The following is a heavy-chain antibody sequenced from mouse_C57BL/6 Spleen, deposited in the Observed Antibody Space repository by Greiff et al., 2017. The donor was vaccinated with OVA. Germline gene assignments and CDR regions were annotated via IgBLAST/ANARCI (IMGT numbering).Heavy chain of an antibody. CDR3: TIYYYGSSRWFAY. CDR2: IYPGNSDT. V-gene: IGHV1-5*01. Sequence: EVQLQESGTVLARPGASVKMSCKTSGYTFTSYWMHWVKQRPGQGLEWIGAIYPGNSDTSYNQKFKGKAKLTAVTSASTAYMELSSLTNEDSAVYYCTIYYYGSSRWFAYWGQGTLVTVSA. D-gene: IGHD1-1*01. J-gene: IGHJ3*01. CDR1: GYTFTSYW.